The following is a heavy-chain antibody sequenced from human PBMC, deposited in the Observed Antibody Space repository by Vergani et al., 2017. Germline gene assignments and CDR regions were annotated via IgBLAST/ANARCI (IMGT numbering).Heavy chain of an antibody. CDR1: GFTSAEYA. CDR2: ISWNSNSI. Sequence: EVQLEESGGGLVLPGRSLRLSCVASGFTSAEYAMHWVRQAPGKGLEWVSGISWNSNSIGYADSVKGRFTISRDNAKNSLYLQMNSLRAEDTALYYCAKDLRTSSGGGWFDPWGQGTLVTVSS. V-gene: IGHV3-9*02. J-gene: IGHJ5*02. D-gene: IGHD6-6*01. CDR3: AKDLRTSSGGGWFDP.